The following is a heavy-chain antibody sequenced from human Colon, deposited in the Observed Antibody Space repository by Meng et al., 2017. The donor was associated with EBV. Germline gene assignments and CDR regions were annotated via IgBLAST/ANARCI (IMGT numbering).Heavy chain of an antibody. D-gene: IGHD6-19*01. CDR2: INNSGNT. J-gene: IGHJ5*02. Sequence: CVAGLLTPTVTLSLTGSGSGESLSGYYWSLNRQPPGKGLEWIGEINNSGNTNYNPSLKSRVTISIDTSKNQFSLKLSSVTDADTAVYFCARGEPVPGHFLKSWGQGTLVTVSS. CDR3: ARGEPVPGHFLKS. V-gene: IGHV4-34*01. CDR1: GESLSGYY.